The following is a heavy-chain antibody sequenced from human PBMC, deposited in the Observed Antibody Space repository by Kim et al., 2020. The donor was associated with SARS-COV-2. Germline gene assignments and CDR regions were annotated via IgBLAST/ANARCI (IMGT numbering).Heavy chain of an antibody. D-gene: IGHD2-15*01. CDR2: ISSSSSYI. Sequence: GGSLRLSCAASGFTFSSYSMNWVRQAPGKGLEWVSSISSSSSYIYYADSVKGRFTISRDNAKNSLYLQMNSLRAEDTAVYYCARVREGYCSGGSCYLPNGMDVEGQGTTVTVSS. CDR3: ARVREGYCSGGSCYLPNGMDV. V-gene: IGHV3-21*01. CDR1: GFTFSSYS. J-gene: IGHJ6*02.